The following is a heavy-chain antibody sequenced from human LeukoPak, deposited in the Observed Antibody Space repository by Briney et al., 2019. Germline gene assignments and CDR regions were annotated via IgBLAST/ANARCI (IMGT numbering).Heavy chain of an antibody. J-gene: IGHJ4*02. CDR2: ISSSSSFI. V-gene: IGHV3-21*06. Sequence: GGSLRLSCAASGFTFSIYSMNWVRQAPGKGLEWVSSISSSSSFISYADSVQGRFTISRDNAKNSLYLQMNSLRAEDTAMYYCARIMDLIGVHFDFWGQGTLVTVSS. CDR1: GFTFSIYS. D-gene: IGHD2-21*01. CDR3: ARIMDLIGVHFDF.